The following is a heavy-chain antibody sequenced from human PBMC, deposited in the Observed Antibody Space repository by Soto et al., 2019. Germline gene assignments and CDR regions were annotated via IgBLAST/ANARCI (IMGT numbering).Heavy chain of an antibody. J-gene: IGHJ4*02. CDR3: ATRYSTLMPAAMSPS. Sequence: GGSLRLSCAASGFTFSSYGMTWVRQAPGKGLEWVSSISGSGDRTYYADSVKGRFTISRDNSKNTLFLQMTSLRAEDTAVYYCATRYSTLMPAAMSPSWGQGTLVTVSS. CDR2: ISGSGDRT. D-gene: IGHD2-2*01. V-gene: IGHV3-23*01. CDR1: GFTFSSYG.